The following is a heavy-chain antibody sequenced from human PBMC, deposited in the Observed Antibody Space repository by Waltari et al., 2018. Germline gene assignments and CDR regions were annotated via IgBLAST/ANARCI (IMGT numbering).Heavy chain of an antibody. CDR1: GGSFSGYY. Sequence: QVQLQQWGAGLLKPSETLSLTCAVYGGSFSGYYWSWIRQPTGKGREWIGEINHSGSTNYNPSLKSRVTISVDTSKNQFSLKLSSVTAADTAVYYCARGVYGSGSYYPYYYYYMDVWGKGTTVTVSS. D-gene: IGHD3-10*01. J-gene: IGHJ6*03. CDR2: INHSGST. V-gene: IGHV4-34*01. CDR3: ARGVYGSGSYYPYYYYYMDV.